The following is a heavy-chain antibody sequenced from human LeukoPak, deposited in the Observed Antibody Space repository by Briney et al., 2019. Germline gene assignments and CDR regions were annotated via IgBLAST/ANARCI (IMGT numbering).Heavy chain of an antibody. D-gene: IGHD1-7*01. Sequence: SETLSLTCTVSGGSISSYYWSWIRQPPGKGLEWIGYTYYSGSTNYNPSLKSRVTISVDTSKNQFSLKLSSVTAADTAVYYCARSPNWDYYFDYWGQGTLVTVSS. CDR2: TYYSGST. CDR3: ARSPNWDYYFDY. V-gene: IGHV4-59*01. CDR1: GGSISSYY. J-gene: IGHJ4*02.